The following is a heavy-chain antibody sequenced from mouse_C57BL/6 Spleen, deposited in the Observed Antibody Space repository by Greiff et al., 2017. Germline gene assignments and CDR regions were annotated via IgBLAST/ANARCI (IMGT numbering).Heavy chain of an antibody. CDR2: INPYNGGT. CDR3: AIENDSYGNSGWYFDV. D-gene: IGHD2-1*01. V-gene: IGHV1-19*01. Sequence: EVQLQQSGPVLVKPGASVKMSCKASGYTFTDYYMNWVKQSHGKSLEWIGVINPYNGGTSYNQKFKGKATLTVDKSSSTAYMELNSLTSEDSAVXYCAIENDSYGNSGWYFDVWGPGTTVTVSS. CDR1: GYTFTDYY. J-gene: IGHJ1*01.